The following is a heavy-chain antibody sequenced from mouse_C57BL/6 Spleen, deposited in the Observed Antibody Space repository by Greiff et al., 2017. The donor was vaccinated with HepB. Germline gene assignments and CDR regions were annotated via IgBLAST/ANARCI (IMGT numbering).Heavy chain of an antibody. V-gene: IGHV5-16*01. D-gene: IGHD2-12*01. Sequence: EVQLVESEGGLVQPGSSMKLSCTASGFTFSDYYMAWVRQVPEKGLEWVANINYDGSSTYYLDSLKSRFIISRDNAKNILYLQMSSLKSEDTATYYCARGYDGGFDYWGQGTTLTVSS. CDR2: INYDGSST. CDR1: GFTFSDYY. CDR3: ARGYDGGFDY. J-gene: IGHJ2*01.